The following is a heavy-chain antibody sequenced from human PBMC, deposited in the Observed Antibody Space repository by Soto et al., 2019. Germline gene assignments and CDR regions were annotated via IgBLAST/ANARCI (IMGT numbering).Heavy chain of an antibody. Sequence: EVQLVESGGGWVQPGGSLRLSCAASGFTVSSNYMSWVRQAPGKGLEWVSVIYSGGSTYYADSVKGRFTISRDNSKNTLYLQMNSLRAEDTAVYYCARWSPEGYSGRPWGQGTLVTVSS. D-gene: IGHD5-12*01. V-gene: IGHV3-66*01. CDR3: ARWSPEGYSGRP. J-gene: IGHJ5*02. CDR2: IYSGGST. CDR1: GFTVSSNY.